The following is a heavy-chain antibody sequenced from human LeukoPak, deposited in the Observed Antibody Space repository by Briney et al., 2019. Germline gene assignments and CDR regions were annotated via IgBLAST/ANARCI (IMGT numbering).Heavy chain of an antibody. Sequence: SETLSPTCAVYGGSFSGYYWSWIRQPPGKGLEWIGEINHSGSTNYNPSLKSRVTIPVDTSKNQFSLKLSSVTAADTAVYHCARGSAMALRYWGQGTLVTVSS. J-gene: IGHJ4*02. CDR2: INHSGST. V-gene: IGHV4-34*01. D-gene: IGHD5-18*01. CDR3: ARGSAMALRY. CDR1: GGSFSGYY.